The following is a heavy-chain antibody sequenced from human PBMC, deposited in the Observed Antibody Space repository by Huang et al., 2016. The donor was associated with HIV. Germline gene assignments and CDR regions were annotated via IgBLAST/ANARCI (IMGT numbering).Heavy chain of an antibody. CDR2: ISNGGRT. CDR3: VRGPRYVSADWYARLRNYWFFDL. CDR1: GGSFTNYY. J-gene: IGHJ2*01. Sequence: QQQLQQWGAGLLKPSETLSLTCAVYGGSFTNYYWGWLRQPPGKGLEWIGEISNGGRTRYSPSLKSLFTISLDTSKNQVSLKLTSVSAADTAVYYCVRGPRYVSADWYARLRNYWFFDLWGRGSLVSVSS. V-gene: IGHV4-34*01. D-gene: IGHD3-9*01.